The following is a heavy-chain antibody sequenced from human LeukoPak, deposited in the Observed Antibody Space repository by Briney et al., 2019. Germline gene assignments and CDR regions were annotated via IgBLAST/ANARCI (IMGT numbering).Heavy chain of an antibody. CDR2: IIPIFGTA. J-gene: IGHJ5*02. Sequence: GASVKVSCKASGGTFSSYAISWVRQAPGQGLEWMGGIIPIFGTANYAQKFQGRVTVTADKSTSTAYMELSSLRSGDTAVYYCATRTYYYGSGSRNWFDPWGQGTLVTVSS. CDR1: GGTFSSYA. V-gene: IGHV1-69*06. CDR3: ATRTYYYGSGSRNWFDP. D-gene: IGHD3-10*01.